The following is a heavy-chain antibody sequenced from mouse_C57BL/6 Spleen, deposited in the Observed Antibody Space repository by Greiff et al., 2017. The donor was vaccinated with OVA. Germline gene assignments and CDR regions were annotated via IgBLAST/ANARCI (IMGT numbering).Heavy chain of an antibody. CDR1: GFNIKDDY. Sequence: EVKLVEPGAELVRPGASVKLSCTASGFNIKDDYMHWVKQRPEQGLEWIGWIDPENGDTEYASKFQGKATITADTSSNTAYLQLSSLTSEDTAVYYCTTGVDFDYWGQGTTLTVSS. CDR2: IDPENGDT. CDR3: TTGVDFDY. J-gene: IGHJ2*01. V-gene: IGHV14-4*01.